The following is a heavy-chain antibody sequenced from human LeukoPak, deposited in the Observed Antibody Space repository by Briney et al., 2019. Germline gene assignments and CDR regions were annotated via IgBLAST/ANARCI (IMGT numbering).Heavy chain of an antibody. CDR3: ARGGLRGFDY. D-gene: IGHD4-17*01. Sequence: PSETLSLTCTVSGDSISSYYWSWIRQPPGKGLEWIGYIYYSGSTNYNPSLKSRVTISVDTSKNQFSLELSSVTAADTAVYYCARGGLRGFDYWGQGTLVTVSS. CDR1: GDSISSYY. CDR2: IYYSGST. J-gene: IGHJ4*02. V-gene: IGHV4-59*01.